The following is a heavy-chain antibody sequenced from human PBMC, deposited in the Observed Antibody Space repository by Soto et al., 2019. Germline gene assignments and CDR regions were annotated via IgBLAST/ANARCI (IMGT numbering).Heavy chain of an antibody. J-gene: IGHJ5*02. CDR3: ASSRITSFGVVIGEFDR. D-gene: IGHD3-3*01. CDR1: GGSISSYY. V-gene: IGHV4-4*07. Sequence: SETLSLTCTVSGGSISSYYWSWIRQPAGKGLEWIGRIYTSGSTNYNPSLKSRVTMSVDTSKNQFSLKLSSVTAADTAVYYCASSRITSFGVVIGEFDRWGQGTLVTVSS. CDR2: IYTSGST.